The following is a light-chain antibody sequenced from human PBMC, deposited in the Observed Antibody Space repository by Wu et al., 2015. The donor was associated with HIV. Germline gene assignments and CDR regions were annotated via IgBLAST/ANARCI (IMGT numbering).Light chain of an antibody. Sequence: IVLTQSPGTLSLSPGERATLSCRASQSISSSFLAWYQQKPGQAPRLLIYGPSNRATGIPDRFSGSGSERDFTLTINGLEPEDFAVYYCQQYGGSPPYTFGQGTKLEIK. CDR2: GPS. J-gene: IGKJ2*01. CDR1: QSISSSF. CDR3: QQYGGSPPYT. V-gene: IGKV3-20*01.